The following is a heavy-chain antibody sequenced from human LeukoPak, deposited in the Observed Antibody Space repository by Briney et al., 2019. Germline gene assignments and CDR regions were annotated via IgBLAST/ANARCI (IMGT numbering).Heavy chain of an antibody. CDR2: IKADESET. Sequence: PGGSLRLSCAASGFTFSSYSFSWVRQSPGKGLEWVASIKADESETFYVDSVKGRFTISRDNAGNSLYLQMNSLRAEDTAVYYCARLGDRKKSCSGPVDHGGQGTLVTVSS. CDR3: ARLGDRKKSCSGPVDH. V-gene: IGHV3-7*01. CDR1: GFTFSSYS. D-gene: IGHD2-15*01. J-gene: IGHJ4*02.